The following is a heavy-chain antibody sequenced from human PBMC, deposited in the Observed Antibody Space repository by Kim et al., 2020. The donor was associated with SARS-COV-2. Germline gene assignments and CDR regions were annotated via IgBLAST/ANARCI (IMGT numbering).Heavy chain of an antibody. V-gene: IGHV3-23*01. CDR1: GFTFSSYA. CDR2: ISGSGGST. J-gene: IGHJ4*02. CDR3: AKRRIWGLLWFGEDY. D-gene: IGHD3-10*01. Sequence: GGSLRLSCAASGFTFSSYAMSWVRQAPGKGLEWVSAISGSGGSTYYADSVKGRFTISRDNSKNTLYLQMNSLRAEDTAVYYCAKRRIWGLLWFGEDYWGQGTLVTVSS.